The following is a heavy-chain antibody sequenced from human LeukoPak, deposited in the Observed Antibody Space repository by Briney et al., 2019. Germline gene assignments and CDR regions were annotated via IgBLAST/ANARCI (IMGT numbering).Heavy chain of an antibody. V-gene: IGHV3-9*01. CDR3: VRRSENYNFDI. CDR2: ITWNSGGT. J-gene: IGHJ3*02. CDR1: GFTFDDSA. D-gene: IGHD1-7*01. Sequence: PGGSLGLSCVASGFTFDDSAMHWVRQVVGKGLEWVSGITWNSGGTAYADSVKGRFTISRDNSKNSLYLQMNTLRVEDTALYYCVRRSENYNFDIWGQGTLVTVSS.